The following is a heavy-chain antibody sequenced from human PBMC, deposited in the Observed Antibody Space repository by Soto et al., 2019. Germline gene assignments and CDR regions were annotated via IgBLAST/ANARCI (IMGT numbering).Heavy chain of an antibody. V-gene: IGHV1-8*01. Sequence: QVQLVQSGAEVKKPGASVKVSCKASGYSFTSYDINWVRQATGQGLEWMGWMNPNSGNTAYAQKFXRRVTMTRNTSISAAYMELSSLRSEDTAVYYCARVKLDYFDYWGQGTLVPVSS. CDR2: MNPNSGNT. CDR3: ARVKLDYFDY. CDR1: GYSFTSYD. J-gene: IGHJ4*02.